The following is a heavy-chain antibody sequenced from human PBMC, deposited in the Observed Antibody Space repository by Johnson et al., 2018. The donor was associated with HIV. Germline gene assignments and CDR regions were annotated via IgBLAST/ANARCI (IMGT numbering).Heavy chain of an antibody. D-gene: IGHD3-22*01. CDR2: VNPKGTKT. Sequence: VQLVESGGGLAKPTWSPRLSCSASQFTFSRYYMKCVRQAPGNGLELVGQVNPKGTKTNLIESAKDRINTSTINAKNTLHLQMSSLRDEDTAVYYCAKSQDRSAYDYDCDIWGQGTMVTVSS. J-gene: IGHJ3*02. CDR1: QFTFSRYY. CDR3: AKSQDRSAYDYDCDI. V-gene: IGHV3-25*03.